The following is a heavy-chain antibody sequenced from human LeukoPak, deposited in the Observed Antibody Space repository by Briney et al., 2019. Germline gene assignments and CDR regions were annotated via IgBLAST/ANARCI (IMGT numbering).Heavy chain of an antibody. CDR2: ISGGGGST. Sequence: GGSLRLSCTASGFTFNNYAMSWVRQAPGKGLEWVSAISGGGGSTYYADSVKGRFTISRDNSKNTLYLQMNSLRAEDTAVYYCARDYRYYDSSGYFDYWGQGTLVTVSS. D-gene: IGHD3-22*01. J-gene: IGHJ4*02. CDR1: GFTFNNYA. CDR3: ARDYRYYDSSGYFDY. V-gene: IGHV3-23*01.